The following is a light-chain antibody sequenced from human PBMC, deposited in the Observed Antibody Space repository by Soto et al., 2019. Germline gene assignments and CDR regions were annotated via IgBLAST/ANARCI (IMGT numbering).Light chain of an antibody. J-gene: IGLJ2*01. CDR3: TSYTSSRTLV. CDR1: SSDVGGYNS. V-gene: IGLV2-14*01. CDR2: EVT. Sequence: QSALTQPASVSGSTGQSITISCTGTSSDVGGYNSVSWYQQHPGKAPKLMIYEVTNRPSGVSNRFSGSKSGNTASLTISGLQAEDEADYYCTSYTSSRTLVFGGGTKLTVL.